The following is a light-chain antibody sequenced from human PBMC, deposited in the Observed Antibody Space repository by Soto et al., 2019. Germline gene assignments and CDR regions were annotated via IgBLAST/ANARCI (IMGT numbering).Light chain of an antibody. V-gene: IGLV3-21*04. CDR1: NIGGKS. J-gene: IGLJ2*01. CDR3: QVWGSNADPYVV. Sequence: SSELTQPPSVSVAPGETARITGGGNNIGGKSVHWYQWKPGQAPLLIIYNDGDRPSGIPERFSGSNSGNTATLTVSRVEAGDEAEYYCQVWGSNADPYVVFGGGTKLTVL. CDR2: NDG.